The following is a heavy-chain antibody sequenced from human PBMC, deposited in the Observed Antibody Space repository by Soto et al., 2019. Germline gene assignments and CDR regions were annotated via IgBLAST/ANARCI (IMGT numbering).Heavy chain of an antibody. V-gene: IGHV3-23*01. CDR2: IGGSGISR. CDR3: AKNLD. CDR1: GFTFSSYA. J-gene: IGHJ4*02. Sequence: EVQLLESGGGLVQPGGSLRLSCAASGFTFSSYAMTWVRQAPGKGLEWVSAIGGSGISRYYADSVQGRFTISRDNSKNTLFLQMNSRKVEDTAVYYCAKNLDWGQGTLVTGSS.